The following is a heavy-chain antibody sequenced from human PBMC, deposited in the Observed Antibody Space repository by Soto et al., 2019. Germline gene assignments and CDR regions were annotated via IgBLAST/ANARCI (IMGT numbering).Heavy chain of an antibody. J-gene: IGHJ3*02. CDR2: IIPILGIA. CDR3: AREGLGRNYYGSGREPSNAFDI. CDR1: GGTFSSYT. D-gene: IGHD3-10*01. Sequence: QVQLMQSGAEVKKPGSSVKVSCKASGGTFSSYTISWVRQAPGQGLEWMGRIIPILGIANYAQKFQGRVTITADKSTSTAYMELSSLRSEDTAVYYCAREGLGRNYYGSGREPSNAFDIWGQGTMVTVSS. V-gene: IGHV1-69*08.